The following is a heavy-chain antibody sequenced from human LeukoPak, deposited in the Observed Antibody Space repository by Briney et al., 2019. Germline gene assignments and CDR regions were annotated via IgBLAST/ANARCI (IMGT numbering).Heavy chain of an antibody. D-gene: IGHD2-15*01. CDR3: ARDDCSGGSCYVAY. V-gene: IGHV4-34*01. CDR2: INHSGST. Sequence: TSETLSLTCAVYGGSFSGYYWSWIRQPPGKGLEWIGEINHSGSTNYNPSLKSRVTISVDTSKNQFSLKLSSVTAADTAVYCCARDDCSGGSCYVAYWGQGTLVTVSS. J-gene: IGHJ4*02. CDR1: GGSFSGYY.